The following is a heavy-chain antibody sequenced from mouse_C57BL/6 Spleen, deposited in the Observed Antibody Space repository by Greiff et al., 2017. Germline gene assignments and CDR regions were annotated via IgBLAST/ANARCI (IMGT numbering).Heavy chain of an antibody. V-gene: IGHV1-26*01. CDR1: GYTFTDYY. Sequence: EVQLQQSGPELVKPGASVKISCKASGYTFTDYYMNWVKQSHGKSLEWIGDINPNNGGTSYNQKFKGKATLTVDKSSSTAYVELRSLTSEDSAVYYCAHDGHYGAYWGQGTLVTVSA. D-gene: IGHD2-3*01. J-gene: IGHJ3*01. CDR2: INPNNGGT. CDR3: AHDGHYGAY.